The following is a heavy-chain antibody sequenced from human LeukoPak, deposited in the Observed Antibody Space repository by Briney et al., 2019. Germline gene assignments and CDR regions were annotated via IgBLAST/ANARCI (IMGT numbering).Heavy chain of an antibody. J-gene: IGHJ5*02. V-gene: IGHV4-59*08. Sequence: SETLSLTCTVSGGSISSYYWSWIRQPPGKVLEWIGYIYYSGSTNYNPSLKSRVTISVDTSKNQFSLKLSSVTAADTAVYYCARHEIVVVVAAKSWFDPWGQGTLVTVSS. CDR3: ARHEIVVVVAAKSWFDP. CDR2: IYYSGST. D-gene: IGHD2-15*01. CDR1: GGSISSYY.